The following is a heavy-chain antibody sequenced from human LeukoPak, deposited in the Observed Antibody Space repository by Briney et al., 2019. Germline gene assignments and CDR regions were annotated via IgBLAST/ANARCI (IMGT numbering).Heavy chain of an antibody. D-gene: IGHD2-15*01. Sequence: GGSLRLSCTASGLTFSDYWMSWVRQAPGRRLEWVANIKQDGSEQYYADSVKGRFTISRDNAKNSLYLQMNSLRAEDTALYYCAKDIGLKNRSLRYYYYYGMDVWGQGTTVTVSS. CDR3: AKDIGLKNRSLRYYYYYGMDV. V-gene: IGHV3-7*03. CDR1: GLTFSDYW. J-gene: IGHJ6*02. CDR2: IKQDGSEQ.